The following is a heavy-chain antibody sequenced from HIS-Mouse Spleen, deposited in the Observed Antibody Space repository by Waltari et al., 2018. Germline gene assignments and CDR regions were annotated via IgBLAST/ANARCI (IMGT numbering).Heavy chain of an antibody. J-gene: IGHJ3*02. Sequence: QVQLVQSGAEVKKPGASVKVSCKASGYTFTGYYMHWVRQAPVQGLEWMGWVNPNSGGTKYAQKFQGRVTMTRDTSISTAYMELSRLRSDDTAVYYCARTGALDAFDIWGQGTMVTVSS. CDR2: VNPNSGGT. D-gene: IGHD7-27*01. CDR3: ARTGALDAFDI. CDR1: GYTFTGYY. V-gene: IGHV1-2*02.